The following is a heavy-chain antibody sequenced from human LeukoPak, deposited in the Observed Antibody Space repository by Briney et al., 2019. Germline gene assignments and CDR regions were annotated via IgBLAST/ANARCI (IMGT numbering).Heavy chain of an antibody. CDR3: ARHKSSGSYPLDY. CDR2: IYFSGST. Sequence: PSETLCLTCTVSGGSISTYFWSWIRQPPGKGLEWIGHIYFSGSTNYNPSLESRVTISVDTSKNQFSLTLSSVTATDTAVYYCARHKSSGSYPLDYWGQGSLVTVSS. J-gene: IGHJ4*02. CDR1: GGSISTYF. V-gene: IGHV4-59*08. D-gene: IGHD3-22*01.